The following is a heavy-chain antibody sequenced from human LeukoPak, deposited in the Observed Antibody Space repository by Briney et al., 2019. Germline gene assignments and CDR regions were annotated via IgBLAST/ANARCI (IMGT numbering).Heavy chain of an antibody. CDR2: IYHSGST. Sequence: NPSETLSLTCAVSGGSISSGGYSWSWIRQPPGKGLEWIGYIYHSGSTYYNPSLKSRVTISVDRSKNQFSLKLSSVTAADTAVYYCARDDYGDYGGAFDIWGQGTMVTVSS. CDR3: ARDDYGDYGGAFDI. V-gene: IGHV4-30-2*01. CDR1: GGSISSGGYS. J-gene: IGHJ3*02. D-gene: IGHD4-17*01.